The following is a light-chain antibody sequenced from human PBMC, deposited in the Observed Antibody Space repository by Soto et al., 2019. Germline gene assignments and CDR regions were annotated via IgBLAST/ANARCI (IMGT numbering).Light chain of an antibody. Sequence: QSVLTQPPLASGTPGQRVTISCSGSNSNIGSNTISWYQQLPGTAPKLLIYTDNQRPSGVPRRFSGSKSGTSASLAISGLQSADEADYYCASWDDSLNGWVFGGGTKLTVL. J-gene: IGLJ3*02. V-gene: IGLV1-44*01. CDR1: NSNIGSNT. CDR3: ASWDDSLNGWV. CDR2: TDN.